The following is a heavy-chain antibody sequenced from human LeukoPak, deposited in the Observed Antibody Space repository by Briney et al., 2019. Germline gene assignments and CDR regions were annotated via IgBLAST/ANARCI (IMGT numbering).Heavy chain of an antibody. CDR2: INPNSGGT. V-gene: IGHV1-2*03. D-gene: IGHD3-10*01. J-gene: IGHJ4*02. CDR3: ARDFYGSGPD. Sequence: LVASVKVSCKASGYTFTGYYMHWVRQAPGQGLEWMGWINPNSGGTNYAQKFQGRVTMTRDTSISTAYMELSRLRSDDTAVYYCARDFYGSGPDWGQGALVTVSS. CDR1: GYTFTGYY.